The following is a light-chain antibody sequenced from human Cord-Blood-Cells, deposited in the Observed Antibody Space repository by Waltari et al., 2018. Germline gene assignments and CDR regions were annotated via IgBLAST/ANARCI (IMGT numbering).Light chain of an antibody. J-gene: IGKJ2*01. Sequence: DIQMTQSPSSLSASVGDRVTITCRASQSISSYLNWYQQKPVKAPKLLIYAASSLQSGVPSRFSVSGSGTDFTLTISSLQPEDFATYYCQQSYSTPYTFGQVTKLEIK. CDR3: QQSYSTPYT. V-gene: IGKV1-39*01. CDR1: QSISSY. CDR2: AAS.